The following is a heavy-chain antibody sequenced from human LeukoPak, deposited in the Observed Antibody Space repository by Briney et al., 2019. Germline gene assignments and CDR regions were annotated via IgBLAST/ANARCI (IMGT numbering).Heavy chain of an antibody. J-gene: IGHJ4*02. Sequence: GASVKVSCKASGYTFTGYYMHWVRQAPGQGLEWMGGIIPIFGTANYAQKFQGRVTITADESTSTAYMELSNLRSDDTAVYYCARDRAAPTLNVHDYWGQGTLVAVSS. CDR3: ARDRAAPTLNVHDY. D-gene: IGHD1-1*01. V-gene: IGHV1-69*13. CDR2: IIPIFGTA. CDR1: GYTFTGYY.